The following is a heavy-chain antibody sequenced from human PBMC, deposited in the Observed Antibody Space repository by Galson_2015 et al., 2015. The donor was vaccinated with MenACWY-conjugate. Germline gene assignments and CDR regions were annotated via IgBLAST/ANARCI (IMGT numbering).Heavy chain of an antibody. Sequence: RLSCAASGFTFSSYWIHWVRHAPGKGLVWVSRINSDGSSTSYADSVKGRFTISRDNAKNTLYLQMNSLRAEDTAVYYCASPLPISESGYFDLWGRGTLVTVSS. J-gene: IGHJ2*01. CDR1: GFTFSSYW. CDR2: INSDGSST. V-gene: IGHV3-74*01. D-gene: IGHD2-21*02. CDR3: ASPLPISESGYFDL.